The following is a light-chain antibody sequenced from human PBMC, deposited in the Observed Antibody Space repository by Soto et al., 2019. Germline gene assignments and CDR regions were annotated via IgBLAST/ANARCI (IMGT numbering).Light chain of an antibody. CDR3: AAWDGSLHHIL. V-gene: IGLV1-44*01. Sequence: QSVLTQPPSASGTPGQRVTISCSGSSSNMGSNSVNWYQQLPGTAPKLLIYGDNQRPSGVPDRFSGSKSGTSASLAITGLQSEDEADDYCAAWDGSLHHILFGGGTKLTVL. J-gene: IGLJ2*01. CDR1: SSNMGSNS. CDR2: GDN.